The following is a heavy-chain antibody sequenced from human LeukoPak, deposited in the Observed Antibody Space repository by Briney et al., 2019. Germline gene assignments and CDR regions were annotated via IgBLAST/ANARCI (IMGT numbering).Heavy chain of an antibody. D-gene: IGHD5-18*01. V-gene: IGHV1-69*13. CDR1: GGTFSSYA. J-gene: IGHJ6*02. CDR3: ASSLIQLWLYYYYGMDV. Sequence: SVKASCKASGGTFSSYAISWVRQAPGQGLEWMGGIIPIFGTANYAQKFQGRVTITADESTSTAYMELSSLRSEDTAVYYCASSLIQLWLYYYYGMDVWGQGTTVTVSS. CDR2: IIPIFGTA.